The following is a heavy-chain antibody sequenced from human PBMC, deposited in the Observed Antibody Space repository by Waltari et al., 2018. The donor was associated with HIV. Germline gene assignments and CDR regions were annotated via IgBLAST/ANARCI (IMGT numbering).Heavy chain of an antibody. CDR3: ARDTGYCSFGSCSYNWLDP. J-gene: IGHJ5*02. D-gene: IGHD2-15*01. CDR1: GFPFSSYA. V-gene: IGHV3-30*01. Sequence: QVHLVESGGGVVQPGRSLRLSCAASGFPFSSYAIHWVRQAPGKGLEWVALISYDGSNKYYADSVKGRFTISRDNSKNTLYLQMNSLRAEDTSVYYCARDTGYCSFGSCSYNWLDPWGQGTLVSLSS. CDR2: ISYDGSNK.